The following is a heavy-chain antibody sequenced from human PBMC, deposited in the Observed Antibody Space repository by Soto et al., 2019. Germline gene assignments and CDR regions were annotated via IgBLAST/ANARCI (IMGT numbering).Heavy chain of an antibody. J-gene: IGHJ6*03. CDR1: GYTFTSYG. D-gene: IGHD6-13*01. CDR3: ARAAAVPTPYYYYYYMDV. CDR2: ISAYNGNT. V-gene: IGHV1-18*01. Sequence: ASVKVSCKASGYTFTSYGISWVRQAPGQGLEWMGWISAYNGNTNYAQKLQGRVTMTTDTSTSTAYMELRSLRSDDTAVYYCARAAAVPTPYYYYYYMDVWGKGTTVTVSS.